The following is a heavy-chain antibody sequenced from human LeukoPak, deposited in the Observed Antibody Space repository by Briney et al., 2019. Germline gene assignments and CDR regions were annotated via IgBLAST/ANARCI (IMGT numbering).Heavy chain of an antibody. Sequence: SETLSLTCTVSGGSISNSSYCWGWIRQPPGKGLEWIGSNYYSGSTYYNPSLKSRVTISVDTSKNQFSLKLSSVTAADKAVYYCASISWELLDYWGQGTLVTVSS. CDR3: ASISWELLDY. J-gene: IGHJ4*02. CDR1: GGSISNSSYC. D-gene: IGHD1-26*01. CDR2: NYYSGST. V-gene: IGHV4-39*01.